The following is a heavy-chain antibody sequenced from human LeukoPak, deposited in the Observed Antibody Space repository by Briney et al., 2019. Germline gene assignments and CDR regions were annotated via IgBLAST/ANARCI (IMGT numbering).Heavy chain of an antibody. CDR2: IYTSGST. J-gene: IGHJ5*02. CDR3: ARHSPNSGSYYDRWFDP. CDR1: GGSISSDY. D-gene: IGHD1-26*01. Sequence: SETLSLTCTVSGGSISSDYWNWIRQPPGKGLEWIGYIYTSGSTNYNPSLKSRVTISVDTSRNQFSLKLSSVTAADTAVYYCARHSPNSGSYYDRWFDPWGQGTLVTVSS. V-gene: IGHV4-4*09.